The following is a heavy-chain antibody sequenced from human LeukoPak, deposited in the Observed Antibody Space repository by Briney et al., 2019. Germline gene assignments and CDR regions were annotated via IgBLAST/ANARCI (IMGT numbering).Heavy chain of an antibody. CDR1: GFTFDDYA. J-gene: IGHJ4*02. D-gene: IGHD2-2*01. Sequence: HPGGSLRLSCAASGFTFDDYAMHWVRQAPGKGLEWVSGISWNSGSIGYADSVKGRFTISRDNAKNSLYLQMNSLRAEDTALYYCAKDRSYQLLIPLFWGQGTLVTVSS. V-gene: IGHV3-9*01. CDR3: AKDRSYQLLIPLF. CDR2: ISWNSGSI.